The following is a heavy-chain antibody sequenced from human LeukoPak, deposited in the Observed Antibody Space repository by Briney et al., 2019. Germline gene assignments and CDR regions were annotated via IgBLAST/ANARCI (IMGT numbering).Heavy chain of an antibody. Sequence: GASVKVSCKASGYTFTGYYMHWVRQAPGQGLEWMGWISAYNGNTNYAQKLQGRVTMTTDTSTSTAYMELRSLRSDDTAVYYCARERSYGSWYFDLWGRGTLVTVSS. CDR2: ISAYNGNT. CDR3: ARERSYGSWYFDL. D-gene: IGHD5-18*01. V-gene: IGHV1-18*04. J-gene: IGHJ2*01. CDR1: GYTFTGYY.